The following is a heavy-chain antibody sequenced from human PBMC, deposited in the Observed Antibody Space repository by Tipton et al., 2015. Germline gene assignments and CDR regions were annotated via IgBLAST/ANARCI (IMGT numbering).Heavy chain of an antibody. CDR1: GYRFTTYG. J-gene: IGHJ4*02. D-gene: IGHD6-19*01. CDR3: ARDVTFAVAGPGGY. V-gene: IGHV1-18*01. Sequence: QVQLVQSGGEVKKPGASVKVSCKTSGYRFTTYGINWVRQAPGQRPEWMGWISPYNGNTNYAQSVQGRLIMTTDTSTNTAYMELRSLRSDDTAVYYCARDVTFAVAGPGGYWGQGAVVTVSS. CDR2: ISPYNGNT.